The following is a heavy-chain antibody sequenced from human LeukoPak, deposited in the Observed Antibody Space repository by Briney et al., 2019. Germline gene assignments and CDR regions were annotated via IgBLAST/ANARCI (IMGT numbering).Heavy chain of an antibody. J-gene: IGHJ4*02. Sequence: GGSLRLSCAASGFTFSSYTMNWVRQAPGKALEWVSSISSSSSYIYYADSVKGRFTISRDNAKNSLYLQMNSLRAEDTAVYYCAKVRGMIRAAYYFDYWGQGTLVTVSS. V-gene: IGHV3-21*01. CDR2: ISSSSSYI. CDR3: AKVRGMIRAAYYFDY. D-gene: IGHD6-13*01. CDR1: GFTFSSYT.